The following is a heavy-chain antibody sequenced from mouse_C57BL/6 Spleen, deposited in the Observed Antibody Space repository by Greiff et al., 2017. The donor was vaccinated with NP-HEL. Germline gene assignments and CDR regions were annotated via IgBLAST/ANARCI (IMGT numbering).Heavy chain of an antibody. V-gene: IGHV1-22*01. D-gene: IGHD2-4*01. Sequence: EVQLQQSGPELVKPGASVKMSCKASGYTFTDYNMHWVKQSHGKSLEWIGYINPNNGGTSYNQKFKGKATLTVNKSSSTAYMQLSSLTYEDSAVYYCARHYDYDLAWFAYWGQETLVTVSA. CDR2: INPNNGGT. CDR1: GYTFTDYN. CDR3: ARHYDYDLAWFAY. J-gene: IGHJ3*01.